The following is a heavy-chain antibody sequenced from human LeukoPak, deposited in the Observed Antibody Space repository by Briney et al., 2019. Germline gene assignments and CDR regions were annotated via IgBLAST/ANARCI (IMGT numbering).Heavy chain of an antibody. Sequence: SETLSLTCTVSGGSISSYYWGWIRQPPGKGLEWIGSIYYSGSTYYNPSLKSRVTISVDTSKNQFSLKLSSVTAADTAVYYCATLGVWFGESQFDYWGQGTLVTVSS. CDR2: IYYSGST. CDR3: ATLGVWFGESQFDY. J-gene: IGHJ4*02. V-gene: IGHV4-39*01. CDR1: GGSISSYY. D-gene: IGHD3-10*01.